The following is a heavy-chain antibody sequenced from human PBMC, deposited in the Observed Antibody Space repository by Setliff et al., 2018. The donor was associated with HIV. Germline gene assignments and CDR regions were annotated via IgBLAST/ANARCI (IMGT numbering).Heavy chain of an antibody. V-gene: IGHV4-34*01. CDR1: GGSFSGYY. CDR2: INHSGST. D-gene: IGHD3-3*01. J-gene: IGHJ4*02. CDR3: ARSQPDTIFGVVIFDY. Sequence: SETPSLTCAVYGGSFSGYYRSWIRQPPGKGLEWIGEINHSGSTNDNPSLKSRVTISLDTSKNQFSLRLTSMTAADTAVYYCARSQPDTIFGVVIFDYWGQGKMVTVSS.